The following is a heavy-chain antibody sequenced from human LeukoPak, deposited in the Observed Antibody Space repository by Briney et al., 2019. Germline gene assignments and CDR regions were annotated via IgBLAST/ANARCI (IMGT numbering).Heavy chain of an antibody. J-gene: IGHJ6*02. CDR1: GYTFTSYA. CDR2: INAGNGNT. Sequence: ASVKVSCKASGYTFTSYAMHWVRQAPRQRLEWMGWINAGNGNTKYSQKFQGRVTITRDTSASAAYMELSSLRSEDTAVYYCARDPPLDYGDYVPSYYYYYGMDVWGQGTTVTVSS. V-gene: IGHV1-3*01. CDR3: ARDPPLDYGDYVPSYYYYYGMDV. D-gene: IGHD4-17*01.